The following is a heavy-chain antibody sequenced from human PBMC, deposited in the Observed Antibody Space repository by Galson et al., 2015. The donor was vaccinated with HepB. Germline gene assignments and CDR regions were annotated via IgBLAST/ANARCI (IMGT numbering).Heavy chain of an antibody. V-gene: IGHV3-7*03. CDR2: IKQDGSEK. CDR1: GFTFSSYE. CDR3: ARVGAGTWDKLDY. J-gene: IGHJ4*02. Sequence: SLRLSCAASGFTFSSYEMNWVRQAPGKGLEWVANIKQDGSEKYYVDSVKGRFTISRDNAKNSLYLQMNSLRAEDTAVYYCARVGAGTWDKLDYWGQGTLVTVSS. D-gene: IGHD6-19*01.